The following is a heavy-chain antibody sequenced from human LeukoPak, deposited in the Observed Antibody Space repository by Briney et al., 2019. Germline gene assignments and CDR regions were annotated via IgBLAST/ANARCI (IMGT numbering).Heavy chain of an antibody. CDR2: IVYDGNTK. Sequence: GGSLRLSCAASGFTFTTYGMHWVRQAPGKGLEGLAFIVYDGNTKYYADSVRGRFSISRDNSKKTLYLQMNSRRVECTRVYYCAKDRAYYYGSGGPPDEHWGQGTLVTVSS. CDR1: GFTFTTYG. D-gene: IGHD3-10*01. V-gene: IGHV3-30*02. CDR3: AKDRAYYYGSGGPPDEH. J-gene: IGHJ4*02.